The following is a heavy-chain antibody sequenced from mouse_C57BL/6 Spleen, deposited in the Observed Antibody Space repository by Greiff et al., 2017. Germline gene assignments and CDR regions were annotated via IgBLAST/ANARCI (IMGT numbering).Heavy chain of an antibody. D-gene: IGHD2-4*01. CDR2: IDPSDCYT. J-gene: IGHJ4*01. Sequence: QVQLQQPGAELVKPGASVKLSCKASGYTFISYWMQWVKQRPGQGLEWIGEIDPSDCYTNYNQKFKGKATLTVDTSCSTTYIQLSSLTSVDSAVYYCTMFHYDYEYSMDYGGQGTSVTVSS. V-gene: IGHV1-50*01. CDR3: TMFHYDYEYSMDY. CDR1: GYTFISYW.